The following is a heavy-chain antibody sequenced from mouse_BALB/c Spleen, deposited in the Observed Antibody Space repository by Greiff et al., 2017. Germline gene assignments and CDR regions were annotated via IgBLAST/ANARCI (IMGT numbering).Heavy chain of an antibody. CDR3: ARHEDSYYGNPYWYFDV. J-gene: IGHJ1*01. Sequence: QVQLQQSGAELVKPGASVKLSCKASGYTFTEYTIHWVKQRSGQGLEWIGWFYPGSGSIKYNEKFKDKATLTADKSSSTVYMELSRLTSEDSAVYFCARHEDSYYGNPYWYFDVWGAGTTVTVSS. CDR1: GYTFTEYT. CDR2: FYPGSGSI. D-gene: IGHD2-10*01. V-gene: IGHV1-62-2*01.